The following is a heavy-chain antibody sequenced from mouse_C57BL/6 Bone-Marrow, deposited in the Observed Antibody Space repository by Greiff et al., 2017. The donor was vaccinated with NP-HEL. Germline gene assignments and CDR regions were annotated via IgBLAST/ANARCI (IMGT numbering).Heavy chain of an antibody. J-gene: IGHJ3*01. D-gene: IGHD3-2*02. CDR2: IYPRSGNT. CDR3: ARGHSSGSPWFAY. Sequence: QVQLQQSGAELARPGASVKLSCKASGYTFTSYGISWVKQRTGQGLEWIGEIYPRSGNTYYNEKFKGKATLTADKSSSTAYMELRSLTSEDSAVYFCARGHSSGSPWFAYWGQGTLVTVSA. V-gene: IGHV1-81*01. CDR1: GYTFTSYG.